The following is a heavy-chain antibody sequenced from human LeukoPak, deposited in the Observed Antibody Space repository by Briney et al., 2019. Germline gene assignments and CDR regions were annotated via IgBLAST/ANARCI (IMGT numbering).Heavy chain of an antibody. Sequence: SETLSLTRTVSGGSISSYYWSWIRQPPGKRLEWIGHIYYSGSTNYNPSLKSRVTISVDTSKNQFSLKLSSVTAADTAVYYCASRSSIWSGYQDTLYYFDSWGQGTLVTVSS. CDR1: GGSISSYY. J-gene: IGHJ4*02. D-gene: IGHD3-3*01. V-gene: IGHV4-59*01. CDR3: ASRSSIWSGYQDTLYYFDS. CDR2: IYYSGST.